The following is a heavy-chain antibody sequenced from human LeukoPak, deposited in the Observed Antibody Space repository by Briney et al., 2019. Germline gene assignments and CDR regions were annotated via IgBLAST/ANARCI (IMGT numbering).Heavy chain of an antibody. CDR3: TTVTVCTGSSCPGAFDH. CDR2: ISSSGSTI. CDR1: GFTFSSYR. Sequence: GGSLRLSCAASGFTFSSYRMNWVRQAPGKGLEWVSYISSSGSTIYYADSVKGRFTISRDNAKNSLYLQMNSLRAEDTAVYFCTTVTVCTGSSCPGAFDHWGQGTLVTVSS. V-gene: IGHV3-48*04. D-gene: IGHD2-8*02. J-gene: IGHJ4*02.